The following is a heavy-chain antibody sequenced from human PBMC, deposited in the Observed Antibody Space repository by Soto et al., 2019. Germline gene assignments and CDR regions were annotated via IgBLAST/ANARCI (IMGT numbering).Heavy chain of an antibody. CDR2: ISRDGGTK. J-gene: IGHJ4*02. CDR1: GFTVSTYG. D-gene: IGHD2-8*02. V-gene: IGHV3-30*03. CDR3: TGEVASGY. Sequence: QVQLVESGGGVVQPGRSLRLSCAVSGFTVSTYGMHWVRQAPGKGLEWVAVISRDGGTKYYADSVKGRFTIYRDNSRNTLLLEMNSLRGDDMAVYYCTGEVASGYWGQGTLVTVSS.